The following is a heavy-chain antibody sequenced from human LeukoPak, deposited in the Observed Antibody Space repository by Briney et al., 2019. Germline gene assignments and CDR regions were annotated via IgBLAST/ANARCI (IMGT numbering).Heavy chain of an antibody. Sequence: GGSLRLSCAASGFTFSSYSMNWVRQAPGKGLEWVSSISSSSSYIYYADSVKGRFTISRDNAKNSLYLQMNSLRAEDTAVYYCARLLMGGGSCYIDYWGQGTLVTVSS. CDR3: ARLLMGGGSCYIDY. CDR2: ISSSSSYI. CDR1: GFTFSSYS. D-gene: IGHD2-15*01. V-gene: IGHV3-21*01. J-gene: IGHJ4*02.